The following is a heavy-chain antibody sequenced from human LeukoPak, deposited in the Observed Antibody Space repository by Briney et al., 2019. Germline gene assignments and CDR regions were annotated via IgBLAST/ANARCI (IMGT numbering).Heavy chain of an antibody. Sequence: PSETLSLTCTVSGGSISSYYWSWIRQPAGKGLEWIGRIYTSGSTNYNPSLKSRVTMSVDTSKNQFSLKLSSVTAADTAVYYCARDNQRAYYCSSTSCYLYWFDPWGQGTLVTVSS. CDR3: ARDNQRAYYCSSTSCYLYWFDP. J-gene: IGHJ5*02. V-gene: IGHV4-4*07. CDR1: GGSISSYY. CDR2: IYTSGST. D-gene: IGHD2-2*01.